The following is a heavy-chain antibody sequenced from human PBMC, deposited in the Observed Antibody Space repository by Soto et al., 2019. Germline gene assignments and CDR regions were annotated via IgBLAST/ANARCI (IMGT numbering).Heavy chain of an antibody. D-gene: IGHD6-19*01. CDR2: ISSTRNT. CDR1: GGSISNYD. J-gene: IGHJ4*02. Sequence: PSETLSLTCTVSGGSISNYDWSWIRQPPGKKLEWIGDISSTRNTNYNPSLKSRVSISVDTSKTQFSLRLSSVTAADTAVYYCARGAWSLGYWGQGTLVTVSS. V-gene: IGHV4-59*01. CDR3: ARGAWSLGY.